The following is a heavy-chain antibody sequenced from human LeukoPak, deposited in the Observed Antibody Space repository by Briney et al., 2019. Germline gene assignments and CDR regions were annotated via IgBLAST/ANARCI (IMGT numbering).Heavy chain of an antibody. CDR1: GYTFSSYA. CDR3: ARDIAGYCSSTSCYTVHYAFDI. Sequence: PGGSLRLSCAASGYTFSSYAMHWVRQAPGKGLEWVAVISYDGSNKYYADSVKGRFTISRDNSKNTLYLQMNSLRAEDTAVYYCARDIAGYCSSTSCYTVHYAFDIWGQGTMVTVSS. V-gene: IGHV3-30-3*01. J-gene: IGHJ3*02. D-gene: IGHD2-2*02. CDR2: ISYDGSNK.